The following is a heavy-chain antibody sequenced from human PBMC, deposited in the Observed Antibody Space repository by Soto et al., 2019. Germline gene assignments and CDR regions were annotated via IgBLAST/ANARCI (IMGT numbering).Heavy chain of an antibody. V-gene: IGHV4-59*01. J-gene: IGHJ6*03. D-gene: IGHD3-3*01. CDR3: ARDQCRYDFLSGYYPDYYYYYDMDA. CDR2: IYYSGST. CDR1: GGSISSYY. Sequence: PSETLSLTCTVSGGSISSYYWSWIRQPPGKGLEWIGYIYYSGSTNYNPSLKSRVTISVDTSKNQFSLKLSSVTAADTAVYYCARDQCRYDFLSGYYPDYYYYYDMDAWGKGTTVTVSS.